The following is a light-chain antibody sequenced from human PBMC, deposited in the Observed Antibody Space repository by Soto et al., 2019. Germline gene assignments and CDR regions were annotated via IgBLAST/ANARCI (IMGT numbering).Light chain of an antibody. CDR2: DAS. Sequence: EIVMTQSPVTLSVSPGERATLSCRASQSVSARVAWYQQKPGQAPRLLIYDASNRATGIPARFSGSGSGTDFTLTISSLEPEDFAVYYCQQRSNWPPFTFGQGTRLEI. CDR1: QSVSAR. CDR3: QQRSNWPPFT. V-gene: IGKV3-11*01. J-gene: IGKJ5*01.